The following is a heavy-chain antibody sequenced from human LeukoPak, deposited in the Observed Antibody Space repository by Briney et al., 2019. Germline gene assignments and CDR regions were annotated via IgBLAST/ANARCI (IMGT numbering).Heavy chain of an antibody. Sequence: SETLSLTCAVSGGSISSSNWWSWVRQPPGKGLEWIGEIYHSGSTYYNPSLKSRVTISVDTSKNQFSLKLSSVTAADTAVYYCARKLNCSGGSCLYYFDYWGQGTLVTVSS. CDR3: ARKLNCSGGSCLYYFDY. D-gene: IGHD2-15*01. V-gene: IGHV4-4*02. CDR2: IYHSGST. CDR1: GGSISSSNW. J-gene: IGHJ4*02.